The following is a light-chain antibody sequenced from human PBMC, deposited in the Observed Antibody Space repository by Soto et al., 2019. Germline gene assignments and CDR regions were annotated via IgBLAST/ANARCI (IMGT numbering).Light chain of an antibody. CDR1: QSISFY. CDR3: QPSDSTPYT. Sequence: DIQMTQSPSSLSASVGDRVTITCRASQSISFYLHWYQQKPGKAPYLLIYGATSLQSGVPSRFSGSGSGTEFTLTISSLQTEDFATYYCQPSDSTPYTFGQGTKLEIK. V-gene: IGKV1-39*01. CDR2: GAT. J-gene: IGKJ2*01.